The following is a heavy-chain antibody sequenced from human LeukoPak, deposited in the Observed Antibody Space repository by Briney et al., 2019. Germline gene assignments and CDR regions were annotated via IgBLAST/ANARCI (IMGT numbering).Heavy chain of an antibody. J-gene: IGHJ5*02. CDR1: GYTFTGYY. CDR2: INPNSGGT. Sequence: ASVKVSCKASGYTFTGYYMHWVRQAPGQGLEWMGWINPNSGGTNYAQKFQGRVTMTRDASISTAYMELSRLRSDDTAVYYCARDSDVCSGGSCYPGPWGQGTLVTVSS. D-gene: IGHD2-15*01. CDR3: ARDSDVCSGGSCYPGP. V-gene: IGHV1-2*02.